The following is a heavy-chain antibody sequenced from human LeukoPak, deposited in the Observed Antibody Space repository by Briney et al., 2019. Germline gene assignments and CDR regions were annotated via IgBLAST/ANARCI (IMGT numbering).Heavy chain of an antibody. CDR2: IKQDGSEK. CDR1: GFTFNNYW. V-gene: IGHV3-7*01. J-gene: IGHJ6*02. D-gene: IGHD4-17*01. CDR3: ARVRTTWTYYGMDV. Sequence: TGGSLRLSCVASGFTFNNYWMSWVRQAPGKGLECVANIKQDGSEKYYVGSVKGRFTISRDDAKNSLYLQMNSLRDEDTAVYYCARVRTTWTYYGMDVWGQGITVTVSS.